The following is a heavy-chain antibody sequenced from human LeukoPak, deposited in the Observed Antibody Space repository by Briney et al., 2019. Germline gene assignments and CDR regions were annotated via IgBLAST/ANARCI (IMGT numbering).Heavy chain of an antibody. J-gene: IGHJ4*02. CDR1: GGSISSYY. Sequence: SETLSLTCTVSGGSISSYYWSWIRQPPGKGLEWIGYIYYSGSTNHNPSLKSRVTISVDTSKNQFSLKLSSVTAADTAVYYCARDPRRYCSGGSCYPGHWGQGTLVTVSS. D-gene: IGHD2-15*01. CDR2: IYYSGST. CDR3: ARDPRRYCSGGSCYPGH. V-gene: IGHV4-59*01.